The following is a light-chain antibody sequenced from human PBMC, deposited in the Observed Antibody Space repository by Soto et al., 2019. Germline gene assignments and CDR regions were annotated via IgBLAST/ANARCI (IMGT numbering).Light chain of an antibody. CDR2: GAF. Sequence: EIVLTQSPATLSLSPGERATLSCRASPSVTNFLAWYQQKPGQAPRLLIYGAFNMATVIPARFSGSRSATDFTLTIRSLEPEDSAIYYCQQRNIWPPVTFGQGTRLEIK. CDR1: PSVTNF. CDR3: QQRNIWPPVT. J-gene: IGKJ5*01. V-gene: IGKV3-11*01.